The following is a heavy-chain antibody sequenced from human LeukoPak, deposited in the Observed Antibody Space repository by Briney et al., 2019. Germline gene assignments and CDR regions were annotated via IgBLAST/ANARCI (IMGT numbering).Heavy chain of an antibody. CDR1: GDSFNTYY. V-gene: IGHV4-34*01. Sequence: PSETLSLTCSVNGDSFNTYYWSWIRQPPGKALEWIGEVGHRGTTSYSPSLKSRVTISVETSKNQFSLSVKSVTAADTAIYYCARKRRRGYYLNSAFDMWGQGTMVTVSS. D-gene: IGHD3-3*01. CDR2: VGHRGTT. CDR3: ARKRRRGYYLNSAFDM. J-gene: IGHJ3*02.